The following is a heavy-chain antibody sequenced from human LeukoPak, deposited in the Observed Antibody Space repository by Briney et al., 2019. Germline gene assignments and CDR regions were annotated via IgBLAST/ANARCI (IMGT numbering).Heavy chain of an antibody. CDR2: ISAYNGNT. D-gene: IGHD2-2*01. CDR1: GYTFTSYG. V-gene: IGHV1-18*01. J-gene: IGHJ5*02. CDR3: AASCSSTSCSRSNWFDP. Sequence: ASVKVSCKASGYTFTSYGISWVRQAPGQGLEWMGWISAYNGNTNYAQKLQGRVTMTTDTSTSTAYMELTSLGSDDTAVYYCAASCSSTSCSRSNWFDPWGQGTLVTVSS.